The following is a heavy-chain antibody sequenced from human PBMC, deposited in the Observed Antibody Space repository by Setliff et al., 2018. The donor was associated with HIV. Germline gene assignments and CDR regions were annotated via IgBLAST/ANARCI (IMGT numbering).Heavy chain of an antibody. Sequence: PSETLSLTCTVSAGSIRSSTYYWVWIRQPPGKGLEWIGTIYYSGSTYYNPSLKSRATISVDMSKNQFSLRLSSVTAADTAVYYCIIAYSSGWLAPMGFDSWGQGTLVTVSS. CDR1: AGSIRSSTYY. D-gene: IGHD6-19*01. CDR3: IIAYSSGWLAPMGFDS. V-gene: IGHV4-39*01. CDR2: IYYSGST. J-gene: IGHJ4*02.